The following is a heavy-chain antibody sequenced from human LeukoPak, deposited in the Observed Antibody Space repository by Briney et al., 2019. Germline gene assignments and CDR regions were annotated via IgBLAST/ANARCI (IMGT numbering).Heavy chain of an antibody. CDR1: GFIFSNYW. Sequence: GGSLRLSCVASGFIFSNYWMSWVRQAPGKGLEWVANIKRDGSERYYVDSVKGRFTISRDNAKNSLYLQMSCLRAEDTAVYYCARENWFAFDMWGQGTLVTVSS. V-gene: IGHV3-7*01. CDR3: ARENWFAFDM. J-gene: IGHJ3*02. D-gene: IGHD3-9*01. CDR2: IKRDGSER.